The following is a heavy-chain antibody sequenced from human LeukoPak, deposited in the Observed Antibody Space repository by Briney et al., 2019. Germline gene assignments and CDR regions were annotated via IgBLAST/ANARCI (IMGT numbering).Heavy chain of an antibody. CDR2: INPSGGST. V-gene: IGHV1-46*01. CDR3: ASRYYYDSSGYVFDI. CDR1: GYIFSCYY. J-gene: IGHJ3*02. D-gene: IGHD3-22*01. Sequence: ASVKVSCKASGYIFSCYYMHWVRQAPGQGLEWMGIINPSGGSTSYAQKFQGRVTMTRDTSTSTVYMELSSLRSEDTAVYYCASRYYYDSSGYVFDIWGQGTMVTVSS.